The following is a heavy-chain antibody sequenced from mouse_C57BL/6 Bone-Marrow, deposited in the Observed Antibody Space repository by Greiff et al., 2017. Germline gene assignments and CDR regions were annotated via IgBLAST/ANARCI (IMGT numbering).Heavy chain of an antibody. Sequence: VKLQESGPGLVAPSPSLSISCTVSGFSLTSYAISWVRQPPGKGLEWLGVIWPGGGTNYNSALKSRLSISKDNSKSQVFLKMNSLQTDDTARYYCAIITTVVNDWGQGTTLTVSS. CDR3: AIITTVVND. J-gene: IGHJ2*01. V-gene: IGHV2-9-1*01. D-gene: IGHD1-1*01. CDR1: GFSLTSYA. CDR2: IWPGGGT.